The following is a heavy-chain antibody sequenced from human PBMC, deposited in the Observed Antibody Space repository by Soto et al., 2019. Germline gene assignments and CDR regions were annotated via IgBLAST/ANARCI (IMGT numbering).Heavy chain of an antibody. CDR1: GGTFSSYT. D-gene: IGHD3-22*01. Sequence: QVQLVQSGAEVKKPGSSVKVSCKASGGTFSSYTISWVRQAPGQGLEWMGRIIPILGIANYAQKFQGRVTITADKSTSTAYMELSSLRSEDTVVYYCARDGYYDSSGYADYWGQGTLVTVSS. V-gene: IGHV1-69*08. J-gene: IGHJ4*02. CDR3: ARDGYYDSSGYADY. CDR2: IIPILGIA.